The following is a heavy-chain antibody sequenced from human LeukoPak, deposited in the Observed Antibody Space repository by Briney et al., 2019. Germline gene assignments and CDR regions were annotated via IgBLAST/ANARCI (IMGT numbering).Heavy chain of an antibody. Sequence: GGSLRLSCAASGFTVSSNYMSWVRQAPGKGLEWVSVLYSDGSTYYADSVKGRFTISRDNSKNTLYLQMSSPRAEDTAVYYCAREGDQWGLAPDYYFDYWGQGTLVTVSS. CDR2: LYSDGST. V-gene: IGHV3-66*02. J-gene: IGHJ4*02. CDR3: AREGDQWGLAPDYYFDY. CDR1: GFTVSSNY. D-gene: IGHD3/OR15-3a*01.